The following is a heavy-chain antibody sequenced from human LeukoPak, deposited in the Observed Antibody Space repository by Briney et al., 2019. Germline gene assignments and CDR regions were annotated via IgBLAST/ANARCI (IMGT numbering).Heavy chain of an antibody. CDR3: TRRVYCTGGACRNWYFDL. CDR1: GGSISSTTYY. V-gene: IGHV4-39*01. D-gene: IGHD2-8*02. Sequence: KPSETLSLTCNVSGGSISSTTYYWGWIRQPPGKGLEWISSNYYDGRTYYNPSLQSRLTISVDTSKNQFSLRLSSVTAADTAVYYCTRRVYCTGGACRNWYFDLWGRGTLVTVSS. J-gene: IGHJ2*01. CDR2: NYYDGRT.